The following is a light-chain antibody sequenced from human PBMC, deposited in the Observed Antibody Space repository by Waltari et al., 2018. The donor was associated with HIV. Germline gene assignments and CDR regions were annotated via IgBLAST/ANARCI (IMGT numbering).Light chain of an antibody. CDR1: NIGSKN. V-gene: IGLV3-9*01. CDR2: KNT. J-gene: IGLJ2*01. Sequence: SYELTQPLSVSVALGQTARITCGGNNIGSKNVHWYQQKPGQAPVLVIYKNTNRPSGIPEGFSGSNSGNTATLTSSRAQAGDEADYYCQVWDSSTVVFGGGTKLTVL. CDR3: QVWDSSTVV.